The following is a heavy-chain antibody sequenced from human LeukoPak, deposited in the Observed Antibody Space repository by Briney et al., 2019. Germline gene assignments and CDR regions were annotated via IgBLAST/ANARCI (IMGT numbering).Heavy chain of an antibody. J-gene: IGHJ6*02. V-gene: IGHV3-21*01. Sequence: GWSLRLSCAASEFTFSSYSMNWVRQAPGKGLEGVSSISSDSTYIYHADSVKGRFSISRDNAKNSLYLQMNGLRAEDTAVYYCARDRVVTTYGMDVWGQGTTVTVSS. D-gene: IGHD2-21*02. CDR1: EFTFSSYS. CDR3: ARDRVVTTYGMDV. CDR2: ISSDSTYI.